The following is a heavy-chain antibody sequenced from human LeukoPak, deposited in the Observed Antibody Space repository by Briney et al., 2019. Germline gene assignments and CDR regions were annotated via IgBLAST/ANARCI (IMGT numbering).Heavy chain of an antibody. CDR1: QFTFSNYW. CDR3: ARVSSYCSSTSCKEPLDY. Sequence: AGSLTLSSAASQFTFSNYWMYWVRQAPGKGLVWVSRINSDGSSTNYADSVKGRFTISRDNAKNTLYLQMNGLRAEDTALYYCARVSSYCSSTSCKEPLDYWGQGTLVTVSS. V-gene: IGHV3-74*01. D-gene: IGHD2-2*01. CDR2: INSDGSST. J-gene: IGHJ4*02.